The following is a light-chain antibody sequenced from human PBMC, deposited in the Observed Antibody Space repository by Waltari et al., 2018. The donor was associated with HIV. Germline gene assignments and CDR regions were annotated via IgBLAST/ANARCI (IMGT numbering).Light chain of an antibody. Sequence: SDVGGYNYVSWYQQHPGKAPKLMIYDVSNRPSGVSNRFSGSKSGNTASLTISGLQAEDEADYYCSSYRSSSTWVFGGGTKLTVL. J-gene: IGLJ3*02. CDR2: DVS. V-gene: IGLV2-14*03. CDR1: SDVGGYNY. CDR3: SSYRSSSTWV.